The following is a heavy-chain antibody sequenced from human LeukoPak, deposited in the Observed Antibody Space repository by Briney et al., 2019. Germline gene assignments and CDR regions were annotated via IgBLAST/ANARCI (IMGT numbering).Heavy chain of an antibody. Sequence: PSETLSLTCTVSGGSISTFSWSWIRPFPGKRLEWIASIYIKRTNYNPSLKSRVAISVDTSKNQFSLRLDSVTTADTAVYYCARDTTVASGMQYWGQGTLVTVSS. CDR2: IYIKRT. CDR3: ARDTTVASGMQY. CDR1: GGSISTFS. D-gene: IGHD6-19*01. V-gene: IGHV4-59*01. J-gene: IGHJ4*02.